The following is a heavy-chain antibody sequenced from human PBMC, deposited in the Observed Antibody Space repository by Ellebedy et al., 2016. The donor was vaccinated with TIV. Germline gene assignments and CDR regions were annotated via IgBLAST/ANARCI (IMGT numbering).Heavy chain of an antibody. V-gene: IGHV3-15*07. J-gene: IGHJ6*02. D-gene: IGHD4-17*01. CDR2: IKSKTDGGTT. CDR1: GFTFSNAW. CDR3: TTDGELYGMDV. Sequence: GESLKISCAASGFTFSNAWMNWVRQAPGKGLEWVGRIKSKTDGGTTDYAAPVKGRFTISRDDSKNTLYLQMNSLKTEDTAVYYCTTDGELYGMDVWGQGTTVTVSS.